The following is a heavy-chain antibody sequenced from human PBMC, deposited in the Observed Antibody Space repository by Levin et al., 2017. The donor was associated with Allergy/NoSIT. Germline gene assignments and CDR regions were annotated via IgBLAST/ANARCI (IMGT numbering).Heavy chain of an antibody. J-gene: IGHJ4*02. V-gene: IGHV3-23*01. CDR3: ARDIDSDDFFDY. CDR2: ISGSADSA. Sequence: GESLKISCAAAGFTFSSYAMAWVRQAPGKGLEWVSTISGSADSAFYANSVMGRSTISRDNSKNTLYLQLNSLRAEDTAVYYCARDIDSDDFFDYWGQGTLVTVSS. CDR1: GFTFSSYA. D-gene: IGHD2-15*01.